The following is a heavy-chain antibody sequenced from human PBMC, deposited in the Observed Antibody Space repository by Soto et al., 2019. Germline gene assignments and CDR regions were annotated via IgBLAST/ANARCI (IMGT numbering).Heavy chain of an antibody. J-gene: IGHJ4*02. V-gene: IGHV1-2*02. CDR3: ARPPGYVTDWYYFDT. Sequence: GASVKVSGKTSGNTLTSFYIHWVRQAPGQGLEWVGRLSPTTGGTNYAQHFQGRVTVTWDMSTFTAYMELSSLIYEDTAVYYCARPPGYVTDWYYFDTWGQGTQVTVSS. D-gene: IGHD3-9*01. CDR2: LSPTTGGT. CDR1: GNTLTSFY.